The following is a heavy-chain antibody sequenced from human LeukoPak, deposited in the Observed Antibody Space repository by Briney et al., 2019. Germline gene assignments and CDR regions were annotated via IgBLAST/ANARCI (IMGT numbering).Heavy chain of an antibody. V-gene: IGHV3-23*01. CDR2: SSGSDDST. CDR3: TKDLMTGYSSGWYLGY. Sequence: GGSLRLSCVVSGFSLSSDAMSWVRQAPGKGLEWVSVSSGSDDSTHYADSVKGRFIISRDNSENTLYLQMNSLRAEDTAVYYCTKDLMTGYSSGWYLGYWGQGTLVTVSS. CDR1: GFSLSSDA. J-gene: IGHJ4*02. D-gene: IGHD6-19*01.